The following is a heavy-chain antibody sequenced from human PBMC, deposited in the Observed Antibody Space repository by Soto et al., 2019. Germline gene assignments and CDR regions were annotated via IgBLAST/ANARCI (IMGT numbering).Heavy chain of an antibody. CDR2: IYYSGNT. CDR3: AKYRRTDAEGYTFDY. Sequence: NPSETLSLTCTVSGDSISGYYWSWIRQPPGKGLQWIGYIYYSGNTNYNPSLKGRVTMSVDTSKNQSSLQVSSVTAADTAVYFCAKYRRTDAEGYTFDYWGQGALVTVSS. CDR1: GDSISGYY. V-gene: IGHV4-59*01. D-gene: IGHD2-15*01. J-gene: IGHJ4*02.